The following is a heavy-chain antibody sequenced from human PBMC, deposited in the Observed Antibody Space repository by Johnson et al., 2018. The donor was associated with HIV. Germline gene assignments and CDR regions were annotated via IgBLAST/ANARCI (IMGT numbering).Heavy chain of an antibody. CDR1: AFTFSSYD. J-gene: IGHJ3*02. D-gene: IGHD1-26*01. CDR2: IGTAGDT. Sequence: VQLVESGGGLVQPGGSLRLSCAASAFTFSSYDMYWVRQATGKGLEWVSGIGTAGDTYYPGSVKGRFTISRENAKNSFYLQMNSLRAGDTAVYYCAREGWEPWGAFDIWDQGTMVTVSS. CDR3: AREGWEPWGAFDI. V-gene: IGHV3-13*01.